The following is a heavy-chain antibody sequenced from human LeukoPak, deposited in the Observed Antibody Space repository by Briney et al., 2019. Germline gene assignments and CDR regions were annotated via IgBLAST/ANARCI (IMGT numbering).Heavy chain of an antibody. CDR1: GFTFSAYT. V-gene: IGHV3-64D*09. CDR2: ISTNGGKT. J-gene: IGHJ4*02. CDR3: VKDQWIDY. Sequence: GGSLRLSCSVSGFTFSAYTMHWVRQAPGRGLKYVSSISTNGGKTYYADSVKGRFTISRDNSKNTLFLQMSSLRLEDTAVYYCVKDQWIDYWGQEVLVTVSS. D-gene: IGHD2-8*01.